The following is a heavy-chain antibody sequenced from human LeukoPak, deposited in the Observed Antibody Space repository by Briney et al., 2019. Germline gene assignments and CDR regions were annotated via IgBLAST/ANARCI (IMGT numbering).Heavy chain of an antibody. CDR2: IYTSGST. D-gene: IGHD3-10*01. Sequence: PSETLSLTCTVSGGSTSSYYWNWIRQPAGKGLEWIGRIYTSGSTNYNPSLKSRVTISVDTSKNQFSLKLSSVTAADTAVYYCARERLVDYYGSGSYDYWGQGTLDTVSS. V-gene: IGHV4-4*07. J-gene: IGHJ4*02. CDR3: ARERLVDYYGSGSYDY. CDR1: GGSTSSYY.